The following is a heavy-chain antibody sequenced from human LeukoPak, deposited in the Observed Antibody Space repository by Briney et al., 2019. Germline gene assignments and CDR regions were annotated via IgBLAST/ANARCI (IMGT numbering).Heavy chain of an antibody. CDR3: ARDKSYYGMDV. J-gene: IGHJ6*02. Sequence: SETLSLTCTVSGVSISTIGYYWGWIRQPPGKGLEWIGSIYYSGITYYNPSLKSRVTILVDTSKNQFSLKLSSVTAADTAVYYCARDKSYYGMDVWGQGTTVTVSS. CDR2: IYYSGIT. CDR1: GVSISTIGYY. V-gene: IGHV4-39*07.